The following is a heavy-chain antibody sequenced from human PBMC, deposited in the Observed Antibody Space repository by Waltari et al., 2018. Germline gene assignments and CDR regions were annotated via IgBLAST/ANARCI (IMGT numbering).Heavy chain of an antibody. J-gene: IGHJ4*02. D-gene: IGHD1-26*01. CDR2: IKQDGREK. V-gene: IGHV3-7*01. Sequence: EVQLVESGGGLVQPGGSLRLSCAASEFTFSSYWMSWVRQAPGKGLEWVANIKQDGREKYYLDSVKGRFTISRDNAKNSLYLQMNSLRAEDTAVYYCARQWELAYYFDFCGQGTLVTVSS. CDR3: ARQWELAYYFDF. CDR1: EFTFSSYW.